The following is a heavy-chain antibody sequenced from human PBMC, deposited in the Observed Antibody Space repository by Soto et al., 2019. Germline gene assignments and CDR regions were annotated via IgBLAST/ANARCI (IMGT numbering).Heavy chain of an antibody. CDR1: GFTFSSYT. Sequence: GGSLRLSCVASGFTFSSYTMHWVRQAPGKGLEWVAVISYDGTNKYYADSVKGRFTISRDNSKNTLYLQMNSLRAEDTAVYYCARDHRGAYYDFWSGRSGYSGRFDYWGQGTLVTVS. CDR3: ARDHRGAYYDFWSGRSGYSGRFDY. CDR2: ISYDGTNK. D-gene: IGHD3-3*01. J-gene: IGHJ4*02. V-gene: IGHV3-30-3*01.